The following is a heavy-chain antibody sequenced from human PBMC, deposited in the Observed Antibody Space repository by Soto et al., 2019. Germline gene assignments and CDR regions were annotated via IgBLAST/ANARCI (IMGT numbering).Heavy chain of an antibody. Sequence: SETLSLTCTVSGGPISSYYWSWIRQPPGKGLEWIGYIYYSGSTNYNPSLKSRVTISVDTSKNQFSLKLSSVTAADTAVCYCARGPPATDAFDIWGQGTMVTV. V-gene: IGHV4-59*01. CDR3: ARGPPATDAFDI. J-gene: IGHJ3*02. D-gene: IGHD2-2*01. CDR2: IYYSGST. CDR1: GGPISSYY.